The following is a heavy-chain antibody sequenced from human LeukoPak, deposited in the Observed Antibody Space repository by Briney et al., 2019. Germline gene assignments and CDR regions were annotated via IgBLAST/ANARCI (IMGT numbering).Heavy chain of an antibody. J-gene: IGHJ3*02. Sequence: GSSVKVSCKASGGTFSSYAISWVRQAPGQGLEWMGGIIPIFGTANYAQKFQGRVTITADEPTSTAYMELSSLRSEDTAVYYCAREGPVVGAHLLWAFDIWGQGTMVTVSS. V-gene: IGHV1-69*01. CDR2: IIPIFGTA. CDR3: AREGPVVGAHLLWAFDI. CDR1: GGTFSSYA. D-gene: IGHD1-26*01.